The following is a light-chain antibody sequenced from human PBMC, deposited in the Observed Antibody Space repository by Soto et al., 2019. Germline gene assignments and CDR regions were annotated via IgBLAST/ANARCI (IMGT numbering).Light chain of an antibody. V-gene: IGKV1-5*01. CDR2: DAS. Sequence: DIQMTQSPSTLSGSVGDRVTITCRASQTISSWLAWYQQKPGKAPKLLIYDASDLETGVPSRFSGSGSGTEFTLTISSLQPDDFATYYCQQSYSTPRTFGQGTKVDIK. J-gene: IGKJ1*01. CDR1: QTISSW. CDR3: QQSYSTPRT.